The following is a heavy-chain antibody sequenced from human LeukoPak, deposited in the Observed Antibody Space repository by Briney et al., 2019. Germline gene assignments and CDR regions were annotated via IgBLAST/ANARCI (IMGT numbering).Heavy chain of an antibody. Sequence: SETLSLTCSVSGGSISNYYWNWLRQPAGKGLEWIGRIYASGSTNYNPSLKSRIIISMDKSKNHFSLNLKSVTAADTALYYCARDFYGDDGHHPFDYWGQGIQVTVSS. CDR2: IYASGST. D-gene: IGHD2/OR15-2a*01. CDR1: GGSISNYY. V-gene: IGHV4-4*07. J-gene: IGHJ4*02. CDR3: ARDFYGDDGHHPFDY.